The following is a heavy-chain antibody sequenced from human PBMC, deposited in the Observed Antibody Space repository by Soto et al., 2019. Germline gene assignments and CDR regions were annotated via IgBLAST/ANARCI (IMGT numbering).Heavy chain of an antibody. CDR1: GFTFSSYA. J-gene: IGHJ1*01. CDR2: ISYDGSNK. Sequence: QVQLVESGGGVVQPGRSLRLSCAASGFTFSSYAIHWVRQAPGKGLEWVAVISYDGSNKYYADSVKGRFTISRDNSKNTLYLQMNSLRAEDTAVYYCARDGSEQWLALGYFQHWGQGTLVTVSS. CDR3: ARDGSEQWLALGYFQH. V-gene: IGHV3-30-3*01. D-gene: IGHD6-19*01.